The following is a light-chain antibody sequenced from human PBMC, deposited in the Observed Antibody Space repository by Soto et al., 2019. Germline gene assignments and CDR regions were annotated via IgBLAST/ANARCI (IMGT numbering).Light chain of an antibody. V-gene: IGKV3-15*01. J-gene: IGKJ4*01. Sequence: EIVMTQSPATLSVSPGERATLSYRASQSVTNSNLAWYQQKLGQAPRLLIYGVSTRATGVPARFSGSGSGTEFTLTISSLQSEDFAVYYCQQYSSWPLTFGGGTKVEIK. CDR3: QQYSSWPLT. CDR2: GVS. CDR1: QSVTNSN.